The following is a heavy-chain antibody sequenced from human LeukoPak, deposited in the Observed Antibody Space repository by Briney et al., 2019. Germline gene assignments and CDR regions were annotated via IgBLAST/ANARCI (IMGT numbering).Heavy chain of an antibody. J-gene: IGHJ4*02. CDR1: GGSLSSYY. CDR2: IHYTWST. V-gene: IGHV4-59*08. Sequence: PSEPLSLTCTVSGGSLSSYYWSWIRQPPGQGLEWIGWIHYTWSTDYNPSFKSRVTISLDTPQNQLSLRLSSVTAADTAVYYCVRSHGGYWGQGTLVTVSS. CDR3: VRSHGGY. D-gene: IGHD3-3*01.